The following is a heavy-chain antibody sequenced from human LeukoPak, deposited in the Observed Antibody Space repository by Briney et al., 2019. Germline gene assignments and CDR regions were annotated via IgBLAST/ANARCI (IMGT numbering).Heavy chain of an antibody. CDR3: ARDYCSSTSCYDY. J-gene: IGHJ4*02. V-gene: IGHV3-53*01. CDR1: GFTVSSNY. CDR2: IYSGGST. D-gene: IGHD2-2*01. Sequence: GGSLRLSCAASGFTVSSNYMSWVRQAPGKGLEWVSVIYSGGSTYYADSVKGRFTISRDNSKNTLYLQMNSLRAEDTAVYYCARDYCSSTSCYDYWGQGTLVTVSS.